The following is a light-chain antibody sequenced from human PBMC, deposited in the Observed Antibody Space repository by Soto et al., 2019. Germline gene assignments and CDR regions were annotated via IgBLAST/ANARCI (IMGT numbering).Light chain of an antibody. Sequence: EIVLTQSPGTLPLSPGERATLSCRASQSVSSSYLAWYQQKPGQAPRLLIYGASSRATGIPDRFSGSGSGTDFTLTISRLEPEDFAVYYCHQGSSGFGGGTKVEIK. CDR3: HQGSSG. CDR1: QSVSSSY. J-gene: IGKJ4*01. CDR2: GAS. V-gene: IGKV3-20*01.